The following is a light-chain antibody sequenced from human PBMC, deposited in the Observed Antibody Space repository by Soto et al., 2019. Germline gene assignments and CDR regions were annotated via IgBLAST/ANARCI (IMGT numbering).Light chain of an antibody. CDR2: GAS. Sequence: EIVMTQSPATLSVSPGERATLSCRASQSVRSNLAWYQQKPGQAPRLLIYGASTRATGIPARFSGSGSGTEFTLIISGLQAEDFAVYYCQQYNNWPALTFGGGTKVEIK. CDR3: QQYNNWPALT. CDR1: QSVRSN. V-gene: IGKV3-15*01. J-gene: IGKJ4*01.